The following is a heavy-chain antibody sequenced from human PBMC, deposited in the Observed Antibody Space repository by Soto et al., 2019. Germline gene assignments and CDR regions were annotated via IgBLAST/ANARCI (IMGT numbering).Heavy chain of an antibody. D-gene: IGHD2-2*01. CDR3: AKIPCREYCSNTPTGFGI. CDR2: ISYHGNDK. CDR1: GFIFSSYG. V-gene: IGHV3-30*18. Sequence: QVQLVESGGGVVQPGRSLRLSCVVSGFIFSSYGMHWVRQAPGKGLEWVAAISYHGNDKYYADSVKGRFTVSRDNSNNILDLQRSGLRAEDTAVYYCAKIPCREYCSNTPTGFGIWGQGTMVTGSS. J-gene: IGHJ3*02.